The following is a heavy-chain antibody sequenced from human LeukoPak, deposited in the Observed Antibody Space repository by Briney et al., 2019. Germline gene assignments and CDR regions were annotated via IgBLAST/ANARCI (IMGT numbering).Heavy chain of an antibody. CDR3: ARLHNYYDSSGYFDY. D-gene: IGHD3-22*01. Sequence: GESLKISCKASGYTFTSYGISWVRQAPGQGLEWMGWISAYNGNTNYAQKLQGRVTMTTDTSTSTAYMELRSLRSDDTAVYYCARLHNYYDSSGYFDYWGQGTLVTVSS. CDR2: ISAYNGNT. CDR1: GYTFTSYG. J-gene: IGHJ4*02. V-gene: IGHV1-18*01.